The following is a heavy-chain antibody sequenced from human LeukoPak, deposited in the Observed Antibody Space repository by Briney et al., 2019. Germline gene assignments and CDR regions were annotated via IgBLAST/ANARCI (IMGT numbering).Heavy chain of an antibody. V-gene: IGHV3-13*01. CDR1: GFTFSSYD. CDR2: IGTAGDT. D-gene: IGHD2-15*01. J-gene: IGHJ4*02. CDR3: ASFLGGFSSFH. Sequence: GGSLRLSCAASGFTFSSYDMHWVRQATGKGLEWVSAIGTAGDTYYPGSVKGRFTISRENAKNSLYLQMNILRAEDTGVYYCASFLGGFSSFHWGQGTLVAVSS.